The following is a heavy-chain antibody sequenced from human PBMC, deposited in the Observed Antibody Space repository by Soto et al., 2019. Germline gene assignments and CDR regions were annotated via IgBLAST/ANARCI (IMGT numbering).Heavy chain of an antibody. Sequence: GGSLRLSCAASGFSFRDYWMTWVRQAPGKGLDWVSRINSDGSSTSYADSVKGRFTISRDNAKNTLYLQMNSLRAEDTAVYYCARDPPPFDYWGQGTLVTVSS. CDR3: ARDPPPFDY. V-gene: IGHV3-74*01. CDR2: INSDGSST. J-gene: IGHJ4*02. CDR1: GFSFRDYW.